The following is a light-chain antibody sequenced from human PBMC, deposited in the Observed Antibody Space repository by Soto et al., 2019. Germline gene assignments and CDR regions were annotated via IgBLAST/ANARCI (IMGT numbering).Light chain of an antibody. CDR2: SNN. V-gene: IGLV1-44*01. CDR1: SSNIGSNT. J-gene: IGLJ1*01. CDR3: AAWDASLNGYV. Sequence: QSVLTQPPSASGTPGQRVTISCSGSSSNIGSNTVTWYQQLPGTAPTLLIYSNNQRPSGVPDRFSGSKSGTSASLAISGLQSEDEADYYCAAWDASLNGYVFGTGTKVTVL.